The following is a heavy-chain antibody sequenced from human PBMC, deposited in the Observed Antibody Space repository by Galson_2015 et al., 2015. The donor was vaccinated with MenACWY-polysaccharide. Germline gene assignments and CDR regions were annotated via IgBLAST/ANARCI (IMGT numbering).Heavy chain of an antibody. Sequence: SLRLSCAVSGLSITSYAVNWVRQAPGKGLEWVAVISGSSTNIQCADSVKGRFTISRDTSKSTLYLQMNSLRAEDTAKYYCAKASQWGAAAVGSFDHWGQGTLVTVSS. J-gene: IGHJ4*02. CDR1: GLSITSYA. CDR2: ISGSSTNI. CDR3: AKASQWGAAAVGSFDH. V-gene: IGHV3-23*01. D-gene: IGHD6-13*01.